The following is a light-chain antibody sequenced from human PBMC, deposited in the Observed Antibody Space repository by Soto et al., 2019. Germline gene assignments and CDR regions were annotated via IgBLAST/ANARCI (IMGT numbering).Light chain of an antibody. Sequence: DIQMTQSPSSLSASVGDRVTNTCRASHGIRNFLAWYQQKPGKVPKLLISAASTLQSGVPSRFSGSGSGTDFTLTITSLQPEDVATYYCQKYSSVITFGQGTRLEIK. CDR3: QKYSSVIT. V-gene: IGKV1-27*01. CDR1: HGIRNF. J-gene: IGKJ5*01. CDR2: AAS.